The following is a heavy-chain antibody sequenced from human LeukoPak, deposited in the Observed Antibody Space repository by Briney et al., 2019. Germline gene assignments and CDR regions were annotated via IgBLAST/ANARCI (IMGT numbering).Heavy chain of an antibody. D-gene: IGHD6-13*01. CDR2: IYYSGST. V-gene: IGHV4-30-4*01. CDR1: GGSISSGDYY. CDR3: ARQSSSYDWFDP. Sequence: PSQTLSLTCTVSGGSISSGDYYWSWIRQPPGKGLEWIGYIYYSGSTYYNPSLKSRVTISVDTSKNQFSLKLSSVTAADTAVYYCARQSSSYDWFDPWGQGTLVTVSS. J-gene: IGHJ5*02.